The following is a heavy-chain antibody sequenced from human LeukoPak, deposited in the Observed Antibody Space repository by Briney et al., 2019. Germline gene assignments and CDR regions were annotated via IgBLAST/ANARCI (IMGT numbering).Heavy chain of an antibody. CDR2: INAGNGNT. J-gene: IGHJ3*02. CDR1: GYTFASYA. D-gene: IGHD5-12*01. Sequence: ASVKVSCKASGYTFASYAMHWVRQAPGQRLEWMGWINAGNGNTKYSQKFQGRVTITRDTSASTAYMELSSLRSEDTAVYYCARASVDDAFDIWGQGTMVTVSS. V-gene: IGHV1-3*01. CDR3: ARASVDDAFDI.